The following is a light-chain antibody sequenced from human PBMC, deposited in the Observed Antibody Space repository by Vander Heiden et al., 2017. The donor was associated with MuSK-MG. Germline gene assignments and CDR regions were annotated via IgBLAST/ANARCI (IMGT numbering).Light chain of an antibody. CDR3: QQLNSYPRK. CDR2: AAS. CDR1: QGISSY. J-gene: IGKJ4*02. Sequence: DSQLTQSPSFLSASVGDRVTITCRASQGISSYLAWYQQKPGKAPKLLIYAASTLQSGVPSRFSGSGSGTEFTLTISSLQPEDFATYYCQQLNSYPRKFGGGTKVEIK. V-gene: IGKV1-9*01.